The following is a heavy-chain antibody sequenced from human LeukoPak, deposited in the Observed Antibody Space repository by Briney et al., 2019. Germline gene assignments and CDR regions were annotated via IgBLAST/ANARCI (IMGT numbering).Heavy chain of an antibody. V-gene: IGHV4-30-2*01. Sequence: PSETLSLTCTVSGGSIRSGGYYWSWIRQPPGKGLEWIGYIYHSGSTYYNPSLKSRVTISVDRSKNQFSLKLSSVTAADTAVYYCARGVAQRGADAFDIWGQGTMVTVSS. CDR3: ARGVAQRGADAFDI. CDR2: IYHSGST. D-gene: IGHD2-15*01. J-gene: IGHJ3*02. CDR1: GGSIRSGGYY.